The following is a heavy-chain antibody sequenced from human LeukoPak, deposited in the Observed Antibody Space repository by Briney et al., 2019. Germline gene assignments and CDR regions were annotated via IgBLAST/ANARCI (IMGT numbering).Heavy chain of an antibody. V-gene: IGHV3-7*01. D-gene: IGHD3-16*01. CDR3: VRDSRPGGAMGLYHNFDF. CDR2: IKEDGSEE. J-gene: IGHJ4*02. Sequence: GGSLRLSCAASGFKFSVFWMSRVRQTPGEGLEWVANIKEDGSEEYHVDSVKGRFTISRDNTKSSLFLQMNSLRGDDTAVYYCVRDSRPGGAMGLYHNFDFWGQGTLVTVSS. CDR1: GFKFSVFW.